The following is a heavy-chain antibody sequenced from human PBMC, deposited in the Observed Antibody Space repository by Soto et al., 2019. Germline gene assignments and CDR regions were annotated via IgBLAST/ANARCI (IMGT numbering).Heavy chain of an antibody. J-gene: IGHJ4*02. CDR2: IYYSGSN. CDR3: AFSSTFGFLLI. Sequence: SLTCTVSGVSLSIISYSWGWIRQPPGKGLEWIGSIYYSGSNYYNPSLKSRGTISVDTSKTQFSLQLSAVTAADTAVYYCAFSSTFGFLLIWGQGTAVTVSS. CDR1: GVSLSIISYS. D-gene: IGHD3-16*01. V-gene: IGHV4-39*01.